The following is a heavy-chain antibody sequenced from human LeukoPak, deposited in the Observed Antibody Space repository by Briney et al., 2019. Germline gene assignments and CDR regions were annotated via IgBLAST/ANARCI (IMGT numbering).Heavy chain of an antibody. CDR1: GGSISRYY. J-gene: IGHJ5*02. V-gene: IGHV4-59*01. D-gene: IGHD2-15*01. CDR2: IYFIENT. CDR3: AREVRFCTGDTCYRWFDP. Sequence: SETLSLTCSVSGGSISRYYWSWIRQPPGKGLEWIGYIYFIENTYYNPCLNSRVTISGDTSKTQYSLKLSSVPAANTAADYCAREVRFCTGDTCYRWFDPWGQGTLVTVSS.